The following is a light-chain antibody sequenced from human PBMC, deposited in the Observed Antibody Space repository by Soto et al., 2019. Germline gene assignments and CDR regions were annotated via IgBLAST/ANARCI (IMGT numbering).Light chain of an antibody. V-gene: IGLV2-8*01. CDR3: SSYAGSNKSV. Sequence: QSVLTQPPSASVSPGQSVTISLTGTSSDVGGYNYVSWYQQHPGKAPKPMIYEVSKRPSGVHDRFSGSKSGNTVSLTVSGLQPEDEADYYCSSYAGSNKSVCGTRTKGTAL. CDR2: EVS. J-gene: IGLJ1*01. CDR1: SSDVGGYNY.